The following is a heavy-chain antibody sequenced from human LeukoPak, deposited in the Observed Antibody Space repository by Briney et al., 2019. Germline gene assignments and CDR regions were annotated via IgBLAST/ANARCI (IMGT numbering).Heavy chain of an antibody. V-gene: IGHV1-46*01. Sequence: ASVKVSCKASGYTFTSYYMHWVRQAPGQGLEWMGIINPSGGSTSYAQKFQGRVTMTRDTSTSTTYMELSRLRSDDTAVYYCARDPWATYSDYDSSYWGQGTLVTVSS. D-gene: IGHD5-12*01. CDR3: ARDPWATYSDYDSSY. CDR1: GYTFTSYY. CDR2: INPSGGST. J-gene: IGHJ4*02.